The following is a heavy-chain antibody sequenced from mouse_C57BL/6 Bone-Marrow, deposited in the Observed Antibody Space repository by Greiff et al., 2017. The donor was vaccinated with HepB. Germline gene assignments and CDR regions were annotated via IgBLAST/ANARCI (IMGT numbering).Heavy chain of an antibody. V-gene: IGHV1-53*01. D-gene: IGHD2-1*01. CDR2: INPGNGGT. J-gene: IGHJ3*01. CDR1: GYTFTSYW. CDR3: ARGDYGNYVGWVFAY. Sequence: QVQLQQPGTELVKPGASVKLSCKASGYTFTSYWMHWVKQRPGQGLEWIGNINPGNGGTNYNEKFKSKATLTVDKSSSTAYMQLSSLTSEDSAVYYCARGDYGNYVGWVFAYWGQGTRVTVSA.